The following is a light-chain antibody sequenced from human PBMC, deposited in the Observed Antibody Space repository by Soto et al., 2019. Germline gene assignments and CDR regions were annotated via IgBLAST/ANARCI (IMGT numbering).Light chain of an antibody. CDR1: SSDVGSYNL. Sequence: SALTQPASVSGSPGHSITISCTGTSSDVGSYNLVSWYQQHPGKAPKLMIYEVSKRPSGVSNRFSGSKSGNTASLTISGLQAEDEADYYCCSYAGSSYVFGTGTKVTVL. CDR2: EVS. V-gene: IGLV2-23*02. CDR3: CSYAGSSYV. J-gene: IGLJ1*01.